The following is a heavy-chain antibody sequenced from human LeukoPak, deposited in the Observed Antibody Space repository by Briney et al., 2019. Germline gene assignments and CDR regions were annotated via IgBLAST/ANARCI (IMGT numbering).Heavy chain of an antibody. J-gene: IGHJ3*02. CDR1: GFTFSIYA. CDR2: ISRNGRST. CDR3: LMVRGVIPSRGVFDI. V-gene: IGHV3-64D*08. Sequence: GGSLRLSCSASGFTFSIYAMHWVRQAPGKGLEYVSSISRNGRSTYYADSVKGRFTISRDNSKNTLYLQMSSLRAEDTAVYCCLMVRGVIPSRGVFDIGGQGTLVTVSS. D-gene: IGHD3-10*01.